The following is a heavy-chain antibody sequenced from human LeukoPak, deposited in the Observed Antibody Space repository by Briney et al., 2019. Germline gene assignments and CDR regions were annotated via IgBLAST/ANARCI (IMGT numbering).Heavy chain of an antibody. CDR2: IYYSGST. V-gene: IGHV4-59*08. CDR3: ARTDSSGYYYFDY. J-gene: IGHJ4*02. Sequence: SETLSLTCTVSGGSISSYYWSWIRQPPGKGLEWIGYIYYSGSTNYNPSLKSRVTISVDTSKNQFSLKLSSVTAADTAVYYCARTDSSGYYYFDYWGRGTLVTVSS. CDR1: GGSISSYY. D-gene: IGHD3-22*01.